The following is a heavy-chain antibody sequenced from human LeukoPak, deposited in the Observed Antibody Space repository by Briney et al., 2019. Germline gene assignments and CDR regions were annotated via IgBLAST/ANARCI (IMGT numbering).Heavy chain of an antibody. CDR1: GGSINSYY. CDR2: IYTSGSTP. Sequence: SETLSLTCTVSGGSINSYYWSWIRQSAGKGLEWIGRIYTSGSTPDYSPSLKSRVTMSIDTSKNQFSLQLSSVTAADTAVYYCATSPPVVPAAITAFDIWGQGTKVTVSS. D-gene: IGHD2-2*01. CDR3: ATSPPVVPAAITAFDI. V-gene: IGHV4-4*07. J-gene: IGHJ3*02.